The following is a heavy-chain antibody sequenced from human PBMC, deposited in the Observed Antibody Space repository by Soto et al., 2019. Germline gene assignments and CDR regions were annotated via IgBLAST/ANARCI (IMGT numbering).Heavy chain of an antibody. D-gene: IGHD6-19*01. CDR3: ASSSGWYFQH. CDR2: IYYSGST. J-gene: IGHJ1*01. CDR1: GGSISSSSYY. Sequence: SETLSLTCTVSGGSISSSSYYWGWIRQPPGKGLEWIGSIYYSGSTYYNPSLKSRVTISVDTSKNQFSLKLSSVTAADTAVYYCASSSGWYFQHWGQGTLVTVSS. V-gene: IGHV4-39*01.